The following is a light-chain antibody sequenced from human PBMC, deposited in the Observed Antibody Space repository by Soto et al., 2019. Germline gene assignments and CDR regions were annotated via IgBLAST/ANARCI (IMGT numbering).Light chain of an antibody. J-gene: IGLJ2*01. Sequence: QSALTQPASVSGSPGQSITISCTGTSGDIGTYNLVSWYQQHPDRAPKLIIFEGNKRPSGVSNRFSASKSGNTASLAVSGLQAEDEADYHCCSYAGRSTVICGGGTKVTVL. CDR3: CSYAGRSTVI. CDR1: SGDIGTYNL. V-gene: IGLV2-23*01. CDR2: EGN.